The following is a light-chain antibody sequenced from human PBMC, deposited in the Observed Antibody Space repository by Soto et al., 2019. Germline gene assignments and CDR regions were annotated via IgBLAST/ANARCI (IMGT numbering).Light chain of an antibody. CDR3: QQSYSAPYT. V-gene: IGKV1-39*01. Sequence: DIQMTQSPSSLSASVGDRVTITCRASQSIYSSLNWYHQKPGKAPKLLIYAASNLQSGVPSRFSGSGSGTDFTLSISSLQPEDFATYYCQQSYSAPYTFGQGTKLEN. CDR1: QSIYSS. CDR2: AAS. J-gene: IGKJ2*01.